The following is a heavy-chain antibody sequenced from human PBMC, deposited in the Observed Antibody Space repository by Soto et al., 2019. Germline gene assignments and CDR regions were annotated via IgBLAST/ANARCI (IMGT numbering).Heavy chain of an antibody. CDR1: GGSFSGYY. CDR3: AKGLPGAVVAAYYYYGMDV. D-gene: IGHD2-15*01. Sequence: SETLSLTCAVYGGSFSGYYWSWIRQPPGKGLEWIGEINHSGSTNYNPSLKSRVTISVDTSKNQFSLKLSSVTAADTAVYYCAKGLPGAVVAAYYYYGMDVWGQATTVTVSS. V-gene: IGHV4-34*01. CDR2: INHSGST. J-gene: IGHJ6*02.